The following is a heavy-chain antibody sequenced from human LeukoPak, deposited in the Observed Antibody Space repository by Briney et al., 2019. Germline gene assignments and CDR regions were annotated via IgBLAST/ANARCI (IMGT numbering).Heavy chain of an antibody. J-gene: IGHJ4*02. D-gene: IGHD3-10*01. CDR2: IYYSGST. Sequence: SGTLSLTCAVSGGSISSSYYWSWIRQPPGKGLEWIGYIYYSGSTNYNPSLKSRVTISVDTSKNQFSLKLSSVTAADTAVYYCARARFGELFDYWGQGTLVTVSS. CDR3: ARARFGELFDY. CDR1: GGSISSSYY. V-gene: IGHV4-61*01.